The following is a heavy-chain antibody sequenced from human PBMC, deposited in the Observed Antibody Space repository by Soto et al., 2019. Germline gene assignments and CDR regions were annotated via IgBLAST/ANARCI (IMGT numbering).Heavy chain of an antibody. J-gene: IGHJ4*02. D-gene: IGHD1-1*01. CDR1: GYSLTTYW. CDR3: ARQEQLEVSHGLDY. V-gene: IGHV5-51*01. CDR2: IYPGDSDT. Sequence: PGESLKISCKGSGYSLTTYWIAWARQMPGKGLEWMGIIYPGDSDTRYSPSFQGQVTISADKSISTAYLQWSSLKASDTAMYYCARQEQLEVSHGLDYWGQGTPVTVSS.